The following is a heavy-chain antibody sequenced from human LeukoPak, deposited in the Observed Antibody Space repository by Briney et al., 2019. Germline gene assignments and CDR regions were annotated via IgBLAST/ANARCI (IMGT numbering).Heavy chain of an antibody. CDR2: INHSGST. CDR1: GGSISSDSYY. V-gene: IGHV4-39*07. CDR3: AAQLRGDGYNEIDY. J-gene: IGHJ4*02. D-gene: IGHD5-24*01. Sequence: SETLSLTCIVSGGSISSDSYYWNWIRQPSGKGLEWIGEINHSGSTNYNPSLKSRVTISVDTSKNQFSLKLSSVTAADTAVYYCAAQLRGDGYNEIDYWGQGTLVTVSS.